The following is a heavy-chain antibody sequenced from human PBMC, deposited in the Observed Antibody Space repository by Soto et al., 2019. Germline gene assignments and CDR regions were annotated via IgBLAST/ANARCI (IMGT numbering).Heavy chain of an antibody. D-gene: IGHD6-6*01. CDR2: IYYSGST. CDR1: ADSITSYA. Sequence: SVPMSVTRPVAADSITSYAWSWIRKHPGQGLEWNGYIYYSGSTNYNPSLKSRVNISVDTSKNQFSLKLSSVTAAETAVYYCARVVGIAARPDPVYYFDYWGQGTLVTVSS. V-gene: IGHV4-59*01. J-gene: IGHJ4*02. CDR3: ARVVGIAARPDPVYYFDY.